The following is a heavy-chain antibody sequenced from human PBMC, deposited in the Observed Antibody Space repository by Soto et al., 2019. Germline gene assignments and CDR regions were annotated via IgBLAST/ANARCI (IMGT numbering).Heavy chain of an antibody. Sequence: EVQLLESGGDLVQPGRSLRLSCAASGFTFSGYAMSWVRQAPGKGLEWVSVIHGGGNSAYYADSVKGRFTISRDNSENTLYLKMSSLRGEDPAVYYCGKNRGRLPTSGHFDSWGQGTLVTVPS. D-gene: IGHD3-10*01. V-gene: IGHV3-23*01. CDR1: GFTFSGYA. J-gene: IGHJ4*02. CDR3: GKNRGRLPTSGHFDS. CDR2: IHGGGNSA.